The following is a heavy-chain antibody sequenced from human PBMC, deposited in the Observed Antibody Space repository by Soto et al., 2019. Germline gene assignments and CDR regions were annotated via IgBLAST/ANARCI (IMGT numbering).Heavy chain of an antibody. V-gene: IGHV6-1*01. J-gene: IGHJ5*02. Sequence: SQTLSLTCAISGDSVSSNSSAWNWIRQSPSRGLEWLGRTYYRSKWYNDYAISVKSRITINPDTSKNQFSLQLSSVIPEDTAVDYCARAHWGSDRYTLEPSAPGGQGTLVTVSS. D-gene: IGHD3-16*02. CDR1: GDSVSSNSSA. CDR2: TYYRSKWYN. CDR3: ARAHWGSDRYTLEPSAP.